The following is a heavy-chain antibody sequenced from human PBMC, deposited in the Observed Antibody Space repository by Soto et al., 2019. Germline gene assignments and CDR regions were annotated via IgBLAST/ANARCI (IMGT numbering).Heavy chain of an antibody. D-gene: IGHD1-26*01. Sequence: ASLKGSGNGAGYAFSSYGMTWVRQDTGQGLEWMGWISAYNGNTNYAQKLQGRVTMTTDTSTSTAYMELRSLRSDDTAVYYCARGGSYDAFDIWGQGTIVTV. CDR1: GYAFSSYG. V-gene: IGHV1-18*04. CDR2: ISAYNGNT. CDR3: ARGGSYDAFDI. J-gene: IGHJ3*02.